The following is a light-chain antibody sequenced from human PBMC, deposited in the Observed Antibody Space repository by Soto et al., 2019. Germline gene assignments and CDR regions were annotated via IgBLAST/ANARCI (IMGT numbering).Light chain of an antibody. CDR2: DAS. CDR3: QQRSSLPLLT. Sequence: EIVLTQSPATLSLSPGERATLSCRASQSVSNYLAWFQQKPGQAPRLLIYDASNRATGIQARFSGSGSGTDFTLTISSLEPEDFAVYYCQQRSSLPLLTFGGGTNVDI. V-gene: IGKV3-11*01. J-gene: IGKJ4*01. CDR1: QSVSNY.